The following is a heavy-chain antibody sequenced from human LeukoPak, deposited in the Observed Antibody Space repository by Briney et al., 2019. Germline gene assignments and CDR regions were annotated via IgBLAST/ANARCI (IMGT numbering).Heavy chain of an antibody. J-gene: IGHJ4*02. CDR1: GFTFSSYS. V-gene: IGHV3-21*01. CDR2: ISSSSSYI. CDR3: ASVGNVETDY. Sequence: GGSLRLSCAASGFTFSSYSMNWVRQAPGKGLEWVSSISSSSSYIYYADSVKGRFTISRDNAKNSLFLQMNILRAEDTAVYYCASVGNVETDYWGQGTLVTVSS. D-gene: IGHD5-24*01.